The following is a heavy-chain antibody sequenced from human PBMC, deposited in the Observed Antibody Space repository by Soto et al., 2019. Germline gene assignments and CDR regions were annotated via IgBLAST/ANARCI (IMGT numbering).Heavy chain of an antibody. Sequence: GGSLRLSCASSGFTFSSYGMHWVRQAPGKGLEWVAVISYDGSNKYYADSVKGRFTISRDNSKNTLYLQMNSLRAEDTAVYYCAKDYTLSYHFDYWGQGTLVTVSS. D-gene: IGHD1-26*01. CDR1: GFTFSSYG. CDR2: ISYDGSNK. CDR3: AKDYTLSYHFDY. V-gene: IGHV3-30*18. J-gene: IGHJ4*02.